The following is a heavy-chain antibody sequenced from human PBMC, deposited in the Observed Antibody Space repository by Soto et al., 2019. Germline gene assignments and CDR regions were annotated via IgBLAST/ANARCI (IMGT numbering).Heavy chain of an antibody. D-gene: IGHD3-22*01. Sequence: EVQMVESGGGLVKPGGSLRLSCAASGITFSNYYMNWVRQAPGKGLEWVSSIDSSGSHTFYADSVKSRFTIARDNAINPLYLQMNSLRAEDTAVYHCAGTYDSPDYWGQGTLVTVSS. J-gene: IGHJ4*02. CDR3: AGTYDSPDY. CDR1: GITFSNYY. V-gene: IGHV3-21*01. CDR2: IDSSGSHT.